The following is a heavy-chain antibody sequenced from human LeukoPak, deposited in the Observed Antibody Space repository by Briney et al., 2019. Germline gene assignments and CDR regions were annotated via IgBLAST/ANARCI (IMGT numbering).Heavy chain of an antibody. CDR1: GYTFTSYG. Sequence: ASVKVSCKASGYTFTSYGISWVRQAPGQRLEWMGWINAGNGNTKYSQKFQGRVTITRDTSASTAYMELSSLRSEDTAVYYCARSGYRYFIDYWGQGTLVTVSS. D-gene: IGHD5-18*01. CDR2: INAGNGNT. V-gene: IGHV1-3*01. CDR3: ARSGYRYFIDY. J-gene: IGHJ4*02.